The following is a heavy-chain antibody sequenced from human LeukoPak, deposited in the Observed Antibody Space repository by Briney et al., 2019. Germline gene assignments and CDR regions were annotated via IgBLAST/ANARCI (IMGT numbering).Heavy chain of an antibody. CDR1: GVSVSNDKYY. CDR2: IYYSGRT. D-gene: IGHD2-15*01. V-gene: IGHV4-39*01. CDR3: ARLGWWDS. Sequence: SETLSLTCTVSGVSVSNDKYYCGWIRQPRGKWLEWIGSIYYSGRTYYNPSLNSRATISVETSTNPFSLKLSSVTAAETAVYYCARLGWWDSWGQGTLVTVSS. J-gene: IGHJ4*02.